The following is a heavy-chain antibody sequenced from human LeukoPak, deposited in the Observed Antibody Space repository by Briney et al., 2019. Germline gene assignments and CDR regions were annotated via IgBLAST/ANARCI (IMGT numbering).Heavy chain of an antibody. J-gene: IGHJ3*02. CDR1: GYTFTSYG. Sequence: ASVKVSCKASGYTFTSYGISWVRQAPGQGLEWMGWINPNSGGTNYAQKFQGRVTMTRDTSISTAYMELSRLRSDDTAVYYCARTPLAAFDIWGQGTMVTVSS. CDR2: INPNSGGT. CDR3: ARTPLAAFDI. V-gene: IGHV1-2*02. D-gene: IGHD6-25*01.